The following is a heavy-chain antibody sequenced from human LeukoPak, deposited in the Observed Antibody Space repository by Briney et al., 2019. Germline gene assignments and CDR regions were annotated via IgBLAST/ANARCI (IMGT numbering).Heavy chain of an antibody. Sequence: PSQTLSLTCTVSGVSISSGGYYWRWLRQHPGKGLEWIGYIYYSGSTYYNPSLKSRVTISVDTSKNQFSLKLSSVTAADTAVYYCAREGYCSGGSCYSREVDAFDIWGQGTMVTVSS. CDR3: AREGYCSGGSCYSREVDAFDI. CDR1: GVSISSGGYY. D-gene: IGHD2-15*01. CDR2: IYYSGST. J-gene: IGHJ3*02. V-gene: IGHV4-31*03.